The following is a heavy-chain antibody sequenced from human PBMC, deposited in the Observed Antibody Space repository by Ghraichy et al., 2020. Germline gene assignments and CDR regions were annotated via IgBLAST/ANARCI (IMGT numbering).Heavy chain of an antibody. CDR3: ARDRRHRVQDTWFDP. D-gene: IGHD1-14*01. J-gene: IGHJ5*02. CDR2: MYFTGTT. CDR1: GGSITGYY. V-gene: IGHV4-4*07. Sequence: LSCTVSGGSITGYYWNWIRQSSGKGLEWVARMYFTGTTNYNPSLKDRVTMSVDASKSQFSLRMTSVTAADSGVYYCARDRRHRVQDTWFDPWGQGTLVIVSS.